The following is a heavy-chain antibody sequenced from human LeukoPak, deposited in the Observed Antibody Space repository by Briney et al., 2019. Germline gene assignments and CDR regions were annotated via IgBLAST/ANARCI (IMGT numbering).Heavy chain of an antibody. CDR3: AGRLRSGLIDY. J-gene: IGHJ4*02. CDR2: IYSAGST. V-gene: IGHV3-53*01. CDR1: EFTVNNNY. D-gene: IGHD4-17*01. Sequence: PGGSLRLSCAASEFTVNNNYMSWVRQAPGKGLEWVSTIYSAGSTNYADSVKGRFTISRDNSKNTMYLQMNSLRAEDTAVYYCAGRLRSGLIDYWGQGTLVTVSS.